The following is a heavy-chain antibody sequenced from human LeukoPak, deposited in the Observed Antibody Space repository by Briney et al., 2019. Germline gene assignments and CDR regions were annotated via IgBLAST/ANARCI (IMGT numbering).Heavy chain of an antibody. V-gene: IGHV4-59*01. Sequence: SETLSLTCTVSGGSISSYYWSWIRQPPGKGLEWIGYIYYSGSTNYNPSLKSRVTISVDTSKNQFSLKLSSVTAADTAVYYCARSRSGYSYDHAAFEIWGQGTMVTVSS. CDR2: IYYSGST. D-gene: IGHD5-18*01. CDR1: GGSISSYY. CDR3: ARSRSGYSYDHAAFEI. J-gene: IGHJ3*02.